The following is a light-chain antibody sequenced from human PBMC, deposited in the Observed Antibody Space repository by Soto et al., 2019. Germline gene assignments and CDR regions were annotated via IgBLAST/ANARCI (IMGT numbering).Light chain of an antibody. V-gene: IGKV3D-7*01. Sequence: PVERVTLSCGASHRVSSSYLTWYQQKPGQAPRLLIYGASTRATGIPARFSGSGSGTDFTLTISSLQPEDFAVYYYQQDYTSTFAQGTGLEIK. CDR3: QQDYTST. J-gene: IGKJ5*01. CDR2: GAS. CDR1: HRVSSSY.